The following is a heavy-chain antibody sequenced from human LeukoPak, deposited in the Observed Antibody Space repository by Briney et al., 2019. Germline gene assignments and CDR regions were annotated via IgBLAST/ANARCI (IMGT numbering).Heavy chain of an antibody. CDR2: IYHSGST. CDR1: GGSIIRNSYY. Sequence: SETLSLTCTVSGGSIIRNSYYWGWIRQPPGKGLEWIGSIYHSGSTYYNPSLKSRVTISVDTSKNQFSLKLSSVTAADTAVYYCARDASVAGTAFDYWGQGTLVTVSS. J-gene: IGHJ4*02. V-gene: IGHV4-39*07. D-gene: IGHD6-19*01. CDR3: ARDASVAGTAFDY.